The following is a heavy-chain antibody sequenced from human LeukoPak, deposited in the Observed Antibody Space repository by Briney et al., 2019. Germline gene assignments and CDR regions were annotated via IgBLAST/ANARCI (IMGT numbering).Heavy chain of an antibody. J-gene: IGHJ3*02. CDR3: AGQWAVANTRRFAI. D-gene: IGHD6-19*01. V-gene: IGHV4-38-2*02. CDR1: ANFISSGFY. Sequence: SQSLSLTCTVYANFISSGFYWVWLRQTPGKALQWIGSLYSIGTTYYNPSLAGRVTVSTDSSKNQLSLKLRSVTAADTAVYYCAGQWAVANTRRFAIWGQGSRVTASS. CDR2: LYSIGTT.